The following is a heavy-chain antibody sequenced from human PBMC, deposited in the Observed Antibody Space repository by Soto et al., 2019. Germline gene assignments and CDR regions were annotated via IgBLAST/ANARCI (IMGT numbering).Heavy chain of an antibody. CDR1: GGYISSYY. J-gene: IGHJ4*02. CDR2: IYYSGST. CDR3: ARQYSSGWYRYYFDY. D-gene: IGHD6-19*01. Sequence: SETLSLTCTVSGGYISSYYWSWIRQPPGKGLEWIGYIYYSGSTNYNPSLKSRVTISVDTSKNQFSLKLSSVTAADTAVYYCARQYSSGWYRYYFDYWGQGTLVTVSS. V-gene: IGHV4-59*01.